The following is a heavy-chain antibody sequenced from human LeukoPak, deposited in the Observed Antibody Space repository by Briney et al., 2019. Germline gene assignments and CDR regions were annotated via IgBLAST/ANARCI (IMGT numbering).Heavy chain of an antibody. CDR3: ARDRRDDYNGYYYYYYMDV. J-gene: IGHJ6*03. Sequence: SETLSLTCALSGVSISSYYWTWLRQPPGKGLEWIGYIYYSGSTNYNPSLKSRVTISVDTSKNQFSLKLSSVTAADTAVYYCARDRRDDYNGYYYYYYMDVWGKGTTVTISS. CDR1: GVSISSYY. V-gene: IGHV4-59*01. D-gene: IGHD5-24*01. CDR2: IYYSGST.